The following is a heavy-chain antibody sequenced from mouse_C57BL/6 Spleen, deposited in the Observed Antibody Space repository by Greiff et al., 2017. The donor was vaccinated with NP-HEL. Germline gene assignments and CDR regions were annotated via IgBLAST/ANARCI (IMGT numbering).Heavy chain of an antibody. V-gene: IGHV1-52*01. CDR1: GYTFTSYW. CDR2: IDPSDSET. CDR3: ARKGPLYDGYYAWYFDV. J-gene: IGHJ1*03. D-gene: IGHD2-3*01. Sequence: QVQLKQPGAELVRPGSSVKLSCTASGYTFTSYWMHWVKQRPIQGLEWIGNIDPSDSETHYNQKFKDKATLTVDKSSSTAYMQLSSLTSEDSAVYYCARKGPLYDGYYAWYFDVWGTGTTVTVSS.